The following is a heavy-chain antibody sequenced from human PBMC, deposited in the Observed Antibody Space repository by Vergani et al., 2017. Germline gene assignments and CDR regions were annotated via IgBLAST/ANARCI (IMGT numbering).Heavy chain of an antibody. CDR2: INPNSGGP. Sequence: QVQLVQSGAEVKKPGASVKVSCKSSGYTFTDYFMHWVRQAPGQGLEWMGWINPNSGGPNYAQKFQGRVTMTRDTSINTAYMELSNLRSDDTAVYYCARVGTSSNRDYFDYWGQGTLVTVSS. V-gene: IGHV1-2*02. J-gene: IGHJ4*02. CDR1: GYTFTDYF. D-gene: IGHD2-2*01. CDR3: ARVGTSSNRDYFDY.